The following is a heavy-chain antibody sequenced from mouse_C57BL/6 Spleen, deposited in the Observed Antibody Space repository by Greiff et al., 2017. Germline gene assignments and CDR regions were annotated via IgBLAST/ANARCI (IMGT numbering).Heavy chain of an antibody. CDR2: ILPGSGST. D-gene: IGHD1-1*01. CDR3: ARAGYCGSSRCYFDC. Sequence: QVQLQQSGAELMKPGASVKLSCKATGYTFTGYWIEWVKQRPGHGLEWIGEILPGSGSTNYNEKFKGQATFTADTSNNTANMQLSSLTTEDSAIYYCARAGYCGSSRCYFDCWGQGTTLTVSS. CDR1: GYTFTGYW. V-gene: IGHV1-9*01. J-gene: IGHJ2*01.